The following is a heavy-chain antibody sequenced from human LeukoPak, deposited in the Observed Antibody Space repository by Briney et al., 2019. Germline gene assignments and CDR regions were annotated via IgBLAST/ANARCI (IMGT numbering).Heavy chain of an antibody. CDR2: IYYSGTT. CDR3: ARGRVGKSLGELSLFLTSYYYYMDV. Sequence: SETLSLTCTVSGGSVSHYYWNWIRQPPGKGLEWLGYIYYSGTTNYNPSLKSRLTIAVDTSKNQFSLKLSSMTAADTAVYYCARGRVGKSLGELSLFLTSYYYYMDVWGKGTTVTVSS. V-gene: IGHV4-59*02. CDR1: GGSVSHYY. J-gene: IGHJ6*03. D-gene: IGHD3-16*02.